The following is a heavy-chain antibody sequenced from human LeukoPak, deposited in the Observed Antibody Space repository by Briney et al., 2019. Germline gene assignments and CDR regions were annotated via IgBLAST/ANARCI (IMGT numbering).Heavy chain of an antibody. CDR2: IIPIFGTA. CDR3: ARPRGYSYGYGGPFDY. Sequence: ASVKVSCKASGGTSSSYAISWVRQAPGQGLEWMGGIIPIFGTANYAQKFQGRVTITADESTSTAYMELSSLRSEDTAVYYCARPRGYSYGYGGPFDYWGQGTLVTVSS. CDR1: GGTSSSYA. J-gene: IGHJ4*02. V-gene: IGHV1-69*13. D-gene: IGHD5-18*01.